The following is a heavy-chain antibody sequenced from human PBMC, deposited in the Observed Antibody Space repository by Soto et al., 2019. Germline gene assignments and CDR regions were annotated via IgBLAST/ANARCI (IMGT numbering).Heavy chain of an antibody. Sequence: QVQLVQSGAEVKKPGASVKVSCKASGYTFTGYYMHWVRQAPGQGLEWMGWINPNSGGTNYAQKFQGWVTMTRDTSISTAYMELSRLRSDDTAVYYCARRGGEGSYHTPDYYYYGMDVWRQGTTVTVSS. CDR2: INPNSGGT. CDR1: GYTFTGYY. V-gene: IGHV1-2*04. D-gene: IGHD3-10*01. CDR3: ARRGGEGSYHTPDYYYYGMDV. J-gene: IGHJ6*02.